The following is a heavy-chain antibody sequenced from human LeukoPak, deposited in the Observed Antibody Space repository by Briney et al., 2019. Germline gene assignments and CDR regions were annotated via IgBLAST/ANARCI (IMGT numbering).Heavy chain of an antibody. CDR2: IYYSGST. CDR1: GGSISSYY. V-gene: IGHV4-59*08. CDR3: ATFIHDLKLGSDFDY. J-gene: IGHJ4*02. Sequence: SETLSLTCTVSGGSISSYYWSWIRQPPGKGLEWIGYIYYSGSTNYNPSLKSRVTISVDTSKNQFSLKLSSVTAADTAVYYCATFIHDLKLGSDFDYWGQGTLVTVSS. D-gene: IGHD3-10*01.